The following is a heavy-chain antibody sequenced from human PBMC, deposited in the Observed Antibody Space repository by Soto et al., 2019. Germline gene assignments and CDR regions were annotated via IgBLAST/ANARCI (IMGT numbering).Heavy chain of an antibody. V-gene: IGHV1-18*01. CDR2: ISAYNGNT. CDR1: GYTFTSYG. Sequence: ASVKVSCKASGYTFTSYGISWVRQAPGQGLEWMGWISAYNGNTNYAQKLQGRVTMTTDTSTSTAYMELRSLRSDDTAVYYCAREVYGDYAGFYFDYWGQGTLVTVSS. CDR3: AREVYGDYAGFYFDY. D-gene: IGHD4-17*01. J-gene: IGHJ4*02.